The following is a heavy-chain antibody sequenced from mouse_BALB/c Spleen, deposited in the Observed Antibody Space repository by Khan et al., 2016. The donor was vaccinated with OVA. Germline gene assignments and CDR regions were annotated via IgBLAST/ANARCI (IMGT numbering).Heavy chain of an antibody. V-gene: IGHV3-2*02. D-gene: IGHD3-3*01. CDR2: ITYSGST. J-gene: IGHJ3*01. Sequence: EVQLQESGPGLVKPSQSLSLTCTVSGYSITSDYAWNWIRQFPGNKLEWVGYITYSGSTSYTPSLKSRISITRDTAKNQFFLNVKSVTTEDTATYYCTRGRAYWGQGTLVTVSA. CDR3: TRGRAY. CDR1: GYSITSDYA.